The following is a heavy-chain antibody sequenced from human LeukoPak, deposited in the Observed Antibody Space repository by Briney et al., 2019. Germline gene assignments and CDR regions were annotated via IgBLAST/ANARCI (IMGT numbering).Heavy chain of an antibody. CDR2: MNPNSGNT. D-gene: IGHD6-13*01. Sequence: ASVKVSCKASGYTFTSYDINWVRQATGQGLEWMGWMNPNSGNTGYAQKFQGRATMTRNTSISTAYMELSSLRSEDTAVYYCARAYSSRPTYAFDIWGQGTMVTVSS. V-gene: IGHV1-8*01. CDR3: ARAYSSRPTYAFDI. CDR1: GYTFTSYD. J-gene: IGHJ3*02.